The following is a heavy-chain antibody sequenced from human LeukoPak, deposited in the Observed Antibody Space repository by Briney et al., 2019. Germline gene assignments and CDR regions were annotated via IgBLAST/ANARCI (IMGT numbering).Heavy chain of an antibody. D-gene: IGHD3-10*01. V-gene: IGHV4-34*01. J-gene: IGHJ4*02. CDR3: ARGRVLLWFGNKAYYFDY. CDR1: GGSFSGYY. Sequence: PSETLSLTCAVYGGSFSGYYWSWIHQPPGKGLEWIGEINHSGSTNYNPSLKSRVTISVDTSKNQFSLKLSSVTAADTAVYYCARGRVLLWFGNKAYYFDYWGQGTLVTVSS. CDR2: INHSGST.